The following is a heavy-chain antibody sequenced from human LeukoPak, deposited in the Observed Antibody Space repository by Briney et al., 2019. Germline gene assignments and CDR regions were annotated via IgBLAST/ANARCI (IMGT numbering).Heavy chain of an antibody. Sequence: SETLSLTCAVYGGSFSGYYWSWIRQPPGKGLEWIGEINHSGSTNYNPSLKSRVTISVDTSKNQFSLKLSSVTAADTAVYYCARIPPYYDFWSGYYGHKYYFDYWGQGTLVTVSS. V-gene: IGHV4-34*01. D-gene: IGHD3-3*01. CDR1: GGSFSGYY. J-gene: IGHJ4*02. CDR2: INHSGST. CDR3: ARIPPYYDFWSGYYGHKYYFDY.